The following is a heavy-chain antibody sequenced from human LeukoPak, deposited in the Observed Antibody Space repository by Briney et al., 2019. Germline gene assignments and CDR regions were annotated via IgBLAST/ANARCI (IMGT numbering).Heavy chain of an antibody. V-gene: IGHV3-23*01. CDR2: ISGSGGST. CDR1: GFTFSSYA. CDR3: AKDLMVREYY. Sequence: GGSLRLSCAASGFTFSSYAMSWVRQAPGKGLEWVSAISGSGGSTYYADSVKGRFTISRDNSKNPLYLQMNRLRAEDTAVYYCAKDLMVREYYWGQGTLVTVSS. J-gene: IGHJ4*02. D-gene: IGHD3-10*01.